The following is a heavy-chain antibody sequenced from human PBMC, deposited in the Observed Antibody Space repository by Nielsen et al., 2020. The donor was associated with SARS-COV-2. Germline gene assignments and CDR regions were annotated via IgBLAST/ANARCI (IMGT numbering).Heavy chain of an antibody. Sequence: GESLKISCAASGFTFSNAWMSWVRPAPGKGLEWVGRIKSKTDGGTTDYAAPVKGRFTISRDDSKNTLYLQMNSLKTEDTAVYYCTTDSSGWWNYYMDVWGKGTTVTVSS. J-gene: IGHJ6*03. CDR1: GFTFSNAW. CDR3: TTDSSGWWNYYMDV. V-gene: IGHV3-15*01. CDR2: IKSKTDGGTT. D-gene: IGHD6-19*01.